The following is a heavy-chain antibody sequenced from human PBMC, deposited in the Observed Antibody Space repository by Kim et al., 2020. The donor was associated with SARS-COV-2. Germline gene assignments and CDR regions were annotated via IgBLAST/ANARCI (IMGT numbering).Heavy chain of an antibody. CDR3: ARDEAD. CDR1: GYTFTNIK. Sequence: ASVKVSCKASGYTFTNIKIHWMRQAPGQGLEWMGWIYAANGNTIYSEKFQDRITITTDTSASTAYLELGSLRSEDTAVYYCARDEADWGQGTLVTVSS. D-gene: IGHD6-13*01. J-gene: IGHJ4*02. V-gene: IGHV1-3*01. CDR2: IYAANGNT.